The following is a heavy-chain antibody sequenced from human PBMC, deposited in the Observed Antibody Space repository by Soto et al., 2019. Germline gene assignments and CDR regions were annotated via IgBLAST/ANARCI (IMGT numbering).Heavy chain of an antibody. V-gene: IGHV3-21*01. CDR1: GFTFSSYS. Sequence: EVQLVESGGGLVKPGGSLRLSCAASGFTFSSYSMNWVRQAPGKGLEWVSSISSSSSYIYYADSVKGRFTISRDNAKNSLYLQMNSLRAEDTAVYYCARRPVRGVIGFDYWGQGTLVTVSS. D-gene: IGHD3-10*01. CDR2: ISSSSSYI. CDR3: ARRPVRGVIGFDY. J-gene: IGHJ4*02.